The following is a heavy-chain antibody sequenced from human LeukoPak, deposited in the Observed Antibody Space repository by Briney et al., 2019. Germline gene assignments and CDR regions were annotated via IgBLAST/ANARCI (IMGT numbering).Heavy chain of an antibody. V-gene: IGHV3-21*01. CDR1: GFTFSSYS. CDR3: ARDQGWLVPFDY. CDR2: ISSSSSYI. Sequence: GGSLRLSCAASGFTFSSYSMNWVRQAPGKGLEWVSSISSSSSYIYYADSVKGRFTISRDNAKNSLYLQMNSLRAEDTAVYYCARDQGWLVPFDYWGQGTLVTVSS. D-gene: IGHD6-19*01. J-gene: IGHJ4*02.